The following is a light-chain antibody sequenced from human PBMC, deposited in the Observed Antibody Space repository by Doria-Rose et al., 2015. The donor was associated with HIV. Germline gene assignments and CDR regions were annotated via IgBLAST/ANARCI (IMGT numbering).Light chain of an antibody. V-gene: IGLV2-23*02. CDR1: KSDAAYFNL. CDR3: CSFAASSTSLI. Sequence: ASPGQSIVLSCTGTKSDAAYFNLVSWYQLHPGKVPKLLIYDVNKRPSGVSRRFSGSKSGNTASLTISGLQPEDEADYYCCSFAASSTSLIFGGGTKLTVL. J-gene: IGLJ2*01. CDR2: DVN.